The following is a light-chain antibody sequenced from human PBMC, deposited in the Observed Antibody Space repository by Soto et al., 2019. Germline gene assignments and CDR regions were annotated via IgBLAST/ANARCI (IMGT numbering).Light chain of an antibody. CDR2: RAS. CDR1: QSINSW. Sequence: DIQMTQSPSTLSASVGDRVTITCRASQSINSWLAWYQQKQGKAPKLLIYRASSLESGVPSRFSGSGSGTEFTLTISSLQPDDFATYYCQQYNSYSPGFTFGGGTKVEIK. CDR3: QQYNSYSPGFT. V-gene: IGKV1-5*03. J-gene: IGKJ4*01.